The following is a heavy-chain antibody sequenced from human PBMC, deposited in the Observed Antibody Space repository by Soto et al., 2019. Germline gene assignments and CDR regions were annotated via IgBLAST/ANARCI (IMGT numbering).Heavy chain of an antibody. CDR3: AKDCGDYTNWYFDL. CDR1: GFTFSSYA. V-gene: IGHV3-23*01. Sequence: EVQLLESGGGLVQPGGSLRLSCAASGFTFSSYAMSWVRQAPGKGLEWVSAISGSGGSTYYADSVKGRFTNSRDNSKNPLYLQMNSLRTADTAVYYCAKDCGDYTNWYFDLWGRGTLVAVSS. J-gene: IGHJ2*01. CDR2: ISGSGGST. D-gene: IGHD4-17*01.